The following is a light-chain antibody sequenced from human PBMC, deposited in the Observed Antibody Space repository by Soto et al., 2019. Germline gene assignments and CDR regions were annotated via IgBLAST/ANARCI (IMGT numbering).Light chain of an antibody. CDR3: QQRSNWR. J-gene: IGKJ2*03. CDR1: QSVSSY. V-gene: IGKV3-11*01. Sequence: EIVLTQSPATLSLSPGERATLSCRASQSVSSYSAWYQQKPGQAPRLLIYDASNRATGIPARFSGSGSGTDFTLTISSLEPEDFAVYYCQQRSNWRFGQGTKLEIK. CDR2: DAS.